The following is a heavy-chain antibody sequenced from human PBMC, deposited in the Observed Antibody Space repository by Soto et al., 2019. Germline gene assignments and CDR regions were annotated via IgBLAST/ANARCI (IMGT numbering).Heavy chain of an antibody. V-gene: IGHV1-2*02. CDR2: INPNSGGT. CDR3: ARVRGIGSSSWYIGAHNAFDI. J-gene: IGHJ3*02. Sequence: ALVKVSCKASGYTFTGYYMHWVRQAPGQGLEWMGWINPNSGGTNYAQKFQGRVTMTRDTSISTAYMELSRLRSDDTAVYYRARVRGIGSSSWYIGAHNAFDIWGQGTMVTVSS. CDR1: GYTFTGYY. D-gene: IGHD6-13*01.